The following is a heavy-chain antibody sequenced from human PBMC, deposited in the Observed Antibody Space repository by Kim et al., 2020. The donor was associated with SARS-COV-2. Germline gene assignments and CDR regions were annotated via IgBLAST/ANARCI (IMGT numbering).Heavy chain of an antibody. D-gene: IGHD4-17*01. Sequence: SKDYADAVKGRFTISREKSKNTLYLQMNSLRAEDTAVYYCARDYGLGFDYWGQGTLVTVSS. J-gene: IGHJ4*02. V-gene: IGHV3-53*01. CDR2: SK. CDR3: ARDYGLGFDY.